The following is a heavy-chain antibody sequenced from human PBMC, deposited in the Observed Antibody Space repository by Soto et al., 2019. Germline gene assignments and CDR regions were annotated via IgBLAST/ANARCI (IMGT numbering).Heavy chain of an antibody. V-gene: IGHV2-5*02. CDR1: GFSLTTSGVG. J-gene: IGHJ4*02. D-gene: IGHD3-3*01. CDR3: AHRVLRTVFGLVTTTAIYFDF. Sequence: QITLKESGPTVVKPTETLTLTCTFSGFSLTTSGVGVGWVRQSPGKAPEWLALIYWDDDKRYSTSLKSRLTITKDTSKNQVFLTMANVDSADTATYYCAHRVLRTVFGLVTTTAIYFDFWGQGTPVVVSS. CDR2: IYWDDDK.